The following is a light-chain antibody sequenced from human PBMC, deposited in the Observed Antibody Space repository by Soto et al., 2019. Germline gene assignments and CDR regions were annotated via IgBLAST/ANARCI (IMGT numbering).Light chain of an antibody. CDR1: QSINKW. CDR3: QQYHRYPWT. J-gene: IGKJ1*01. Sequence: DIQMTQSPSTLSASVGDRVTITCRSSQSINKWLAWYQQKAGKAPNLLISQASILESGVPSRFSGSGSGTEFTLTISSLQPDDFATYYCQQYHRYPWTFGQGTRVEIK. V-gene: IGKV1-5*03. CDR2: QAS.